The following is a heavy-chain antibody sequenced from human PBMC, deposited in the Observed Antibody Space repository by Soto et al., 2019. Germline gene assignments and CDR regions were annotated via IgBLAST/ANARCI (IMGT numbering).Heavy chain of an antibody. V-gene: IGHV3-9*01. CDR1: EFTFEDYA. CDR2: ISWSSVYT. Sequence: PLRLSCAASEFTFEDYAVHWVRQAPGKGLEWVAFISWSSVYTGYADSVKGRFTISRDNAKSSLYLDMNSLRPEDTALYYCVKDKSLGGEASTYYFDFWGQGTLVTVSS. D-gene: IGHD2-21*01. J-gene: IGHJ4*02. CDR3: VKDKSLGGEASTYYFDF.